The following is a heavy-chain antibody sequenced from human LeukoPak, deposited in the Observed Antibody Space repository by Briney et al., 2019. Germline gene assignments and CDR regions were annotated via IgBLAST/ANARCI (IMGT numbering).Heavy chain of an antibody. CDR3: ATSYYYASGRHRGIDV. J-gene: IGHJ6*02. CDR1: GFTFSAYA. Sequence: PGGSLRLSCEASGFTFSAYAMTWVREAPGQGLEWVSSIGSDNKPHYSESMKGRFAISRDNSKSMLFLKLNSLRGEDTALYYCATSYYYASGRHRGIDVWGQGTTVTVSS. D-gene: IGHD3-10*01. CDR2: IGSDNKP. V-gene: IGHV3-23*05.